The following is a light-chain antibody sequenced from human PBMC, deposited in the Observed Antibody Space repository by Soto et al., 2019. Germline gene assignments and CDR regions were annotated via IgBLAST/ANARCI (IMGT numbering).Light chain of an antibody. V-gene: IGLV2-14*01. CDR2: EAT. J-gene: IGLJ7*01. CDR1: RSDIGASNS. Sequence: QSVLTQPASVSGSPGQSIIISCAGTRSDIGASNSVSWYQHLPGRPPTLIIYEATNRPSGVSERFSGSKTGDTASLTISGLQADDEAEYFCISYKTDDTFVFGSGTQLTVL. CDR3: ISYKTDDTFV.